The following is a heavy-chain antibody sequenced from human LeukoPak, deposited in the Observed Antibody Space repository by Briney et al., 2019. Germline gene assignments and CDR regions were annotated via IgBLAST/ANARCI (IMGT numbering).Heavy chain of an antibody. Sequence: PGRSLRLSCAASGFTFSTYGMHWVRQAPGKGLEWVAIIWSDGSNKYYADSVKGRFTISRDNSKNTLYLQMNSLRAEDTAMYYCARLGIAAAQPDYWGQGTLVTVSS. CDR1: GFTFSTYG. CDR2: IWSDGSNK. D-gene: IGHD6-13*01. CDR3: ARLGIAAAQPDY. V-gene: IGHV3-33*01. J-gene: IGHJ4*02.